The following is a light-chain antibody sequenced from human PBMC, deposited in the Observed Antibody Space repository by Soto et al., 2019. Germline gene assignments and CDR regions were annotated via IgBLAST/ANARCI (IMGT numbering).Light chain of an antibody. Sequence: EIVLTQSPGTLSLSPGERATLSCRASQTVSTNYLAWYQQKPGQAPRLLIYGASKRATGIPDRFSGSGSGTDFVLTISSLEPEDFGVYYCQQRNNWVTFGGGTKGDIK. V-gene: IGKV3D-20*02. CDR2: GAS. CDR3: QQRNNWVT. CDR1: QTVSTNY. J-gene: IGKJ4*01.